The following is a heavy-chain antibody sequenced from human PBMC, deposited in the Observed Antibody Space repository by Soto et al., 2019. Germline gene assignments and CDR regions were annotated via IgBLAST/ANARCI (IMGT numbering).Heavy chain of an antibody. CDR2: IYWDDDK. J-gene: IGHJ4*02. D-gene: IGHD3-16*01. Sequence: QITLKESGPTLVKPTQTLTLTCTFSGFSLSTSGVGVGWIRQPPGKALEWLALIYWDDDKRYSPSLKSRLTIPKDTPKNRVFLKMPNRDPVAQGHYYWPQKQSGRAWTGGDFDYWGQGTLVTVSS. CDR3: PQKQSGRAWTGGDFDY. CDR1: GFSLSTSGVG. V-gene: IGHV2-5*02.